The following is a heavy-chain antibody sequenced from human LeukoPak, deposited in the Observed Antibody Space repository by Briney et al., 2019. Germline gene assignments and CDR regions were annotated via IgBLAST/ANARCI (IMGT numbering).Heavy chain of an antibody. Sequence: SETLSLTCTVSGGSISSYYWSWIRQPPGKGLEGIGYIYNSGSTSYNPSLRSRVTISVDTSKNQFSLKLSSVTAADTAVYYCARAGTMIDWDWYFDLWGRGTLVTVSS. CDR3: ARAGTMIDWDWYFDL. CDR2: IYNSGST. CDR1: GGSISSYY. D-gene: IGHD3-22*01. V-gene: IGHV4-59*01. J-gene: IGHJ2*01.